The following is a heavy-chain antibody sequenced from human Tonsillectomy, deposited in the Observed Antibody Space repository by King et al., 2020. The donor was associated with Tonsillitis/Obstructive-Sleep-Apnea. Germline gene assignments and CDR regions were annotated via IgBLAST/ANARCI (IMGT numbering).Heavy chain of an antibody. CDR2: INGDGTST. CDR1: GFTFSSYW. Sequence: VQLVESGGGLVQPGGSLRLSCAASGFTFSSYWMHWVRQAPGTGLVWVSRINGDGTSTTYADSVKGRFTISRDNAKNTLYLQMNSLRAEDTAVYYCARGVGDCGGDCYHNWFDPWGQGTLVTVSS. J-gene: IGHJ5*02. V-gene: IGHV3-74*01. CDR3: ARGVGDCGGDCYHNWFDP. D-gene: IGHD2-21*01.